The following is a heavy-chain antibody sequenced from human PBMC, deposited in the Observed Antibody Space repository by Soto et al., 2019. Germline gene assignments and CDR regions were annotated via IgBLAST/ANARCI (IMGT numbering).Heavy chain of an antibody. J-gene: IGHJ4*02. CDR1: GYTFTNSA. V-gene: IGHV1-3*01. D-gene: IGHD3-9*01. CDR3: ARGDVMTVSSHCDY. CDR2: INAGNGNT. Sequence: QVHLVQSGAEVKKPGASVKVSCKASGYTFTNSAMHWVRQAPGQGLEWMGWINAGNGNTKYSQRFQGRVTITRDTSASTAYMELSSLRSEDTAVYYCARGDVMTVSSHCDYWGQGTLVTVSS.